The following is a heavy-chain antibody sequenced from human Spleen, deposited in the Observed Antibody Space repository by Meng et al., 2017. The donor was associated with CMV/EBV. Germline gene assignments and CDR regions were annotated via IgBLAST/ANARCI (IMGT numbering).Heavy chain of an antibody. CDR2: VGGCDGDT. J-gene: IGHJ3*02. V-gene: IGHV1-18*01. CDR1: GYTFSRYG. Sequence: ASVKVSCKASGYTFSRYGISWVRQAPGQGLEWMGWVGGCDGDTNYAPELQGRVTMTTDTSTNTVYMELRSLRSDDTAVYYCARAYYDFWSGYDAFDIWGQGTMVTVSS. CDR3: ARAYYDFWSGYDAFDI. D-gene: IGHD3-3*01.